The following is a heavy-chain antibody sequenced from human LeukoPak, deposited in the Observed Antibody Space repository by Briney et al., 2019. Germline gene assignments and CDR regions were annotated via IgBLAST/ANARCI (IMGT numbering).Heavy chain of an antibody. V-gene: IGHV1-2*02. D-gene: IGHD6-13*01. CDR2: INPNSGGT. CDR1: GGTFSSYA. Sequence: ASVKVSCKASGGTFSSYALSWVRQAPGQGLEWMGWINPNSGGTNYAQKFQGRVTMTRDTSISTAYMELSRLRSDDTAVYYCASALSSSWYPFDYWGQGTLVTVSS. J-gene: IGHJ4*02. CDR3: ASALSSSWYPFDY.